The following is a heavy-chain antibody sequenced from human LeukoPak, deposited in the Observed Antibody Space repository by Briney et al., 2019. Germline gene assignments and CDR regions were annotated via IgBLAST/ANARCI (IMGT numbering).Heavy chain of an antibody. V-gene: IGHV4-4*02. D-gene: IGHD5-18*01. CDR3: ARRGYSYGTRRYYYMDV. Sequence: SETLSLTCAVSGGSISSSYWWSWIRQPPGKGLEWIGEIYHSGSTNYNLSLKSRVTISVDTSKNQFSLKLSSVTAADTAVYYCARRGYSYGTRRYYYMDVWGEGTTVTISS. CDR1: GGSISSSYW. CDR2: IYHSGST. J-gene: IGHJ6*03.